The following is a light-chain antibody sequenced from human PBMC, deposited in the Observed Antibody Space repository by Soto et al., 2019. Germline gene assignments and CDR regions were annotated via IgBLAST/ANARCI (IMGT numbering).Light chain of an antibody. J-gene: IGLJ3*02. V-gene: IGLV1-44*01. CDR1: SSNIGTNT. Sequence: QSVLTQPPSASGTPGQRVTISCSGGSSNIGTNTVNWYQQLPGTAPKLLIYNNNQRPSGVPDRFSGSKSGTSASLAISGLQSEDEADYYCAAWDDSLNGRVFGGGTKVTVL. CDR2: NNN. CDR3: AAWDDSLNGRV.